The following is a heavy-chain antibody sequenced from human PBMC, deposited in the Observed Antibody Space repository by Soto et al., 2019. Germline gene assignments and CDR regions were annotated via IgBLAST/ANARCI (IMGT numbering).Heavy chain of an antibody. D-gene: IGHD2-2*01. CDR3: ARYAFFPQPSEGGFDY. Sequence: QVQMVQSGAEVKKPGSSVKVSCKASGGTFSSYAISWVRQAPGQGLEWMGGIIPIFGTANYAQKFQGRVTITADESTSTAYMELSSLRSEDTAVYYCARYAFFPQPSEGGFDYWGQGTLVTVSS. J-gene: IGHJ4*02. CDR1: GGTFSSYA. V-gene: IGHV1-69*01. CDR2: IIPIFGTA.